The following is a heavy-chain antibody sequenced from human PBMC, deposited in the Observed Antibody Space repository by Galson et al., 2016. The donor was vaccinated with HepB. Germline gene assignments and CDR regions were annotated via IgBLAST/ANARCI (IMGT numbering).Heavy chain of an antibody. CDR2: IYWDDDK. D-gene: IGHD3-3*01. CDR3: AHSRWNRFFVVPTYPAC. J-gene: IGHJ4*02. V-gene: IGHV2-5*02. CDR1: GFSLRTSGVA. Sequence: PALVKPTQTLTLTCTFSGFSLRTSGVAVGWIRQPPGKALEWLGIIYWDDDKRYSPSLKSRLTITKDTSKNQVGLTMTNMDPVDTATYYCAHSRWNRFFVVPTYPACWRQGTLVTVSA.